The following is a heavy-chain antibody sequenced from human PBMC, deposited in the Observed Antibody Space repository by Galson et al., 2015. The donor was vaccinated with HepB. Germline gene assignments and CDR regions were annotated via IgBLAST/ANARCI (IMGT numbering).Heavy chain of an antibody. D-gene: IGHD3-10*01. Sequence: SVKVSCKASGYTFTSYYMHWVRQAPGQGLEWMGIINPSGGSTSYAQKFQGRVTMTRDTSTSTVYMELSSLRSEDTAVYYCARDRVHYYGSGSYSSQGYFDYWGQGTLVTVSS. J-gene: IGHJ4*02. CDR1: GYTFTSYY. CDR2: INPSGGST. CDR3: ARDRVHYYGSGSYSSQGYFDY. V-gene: IGHV1-46*03.